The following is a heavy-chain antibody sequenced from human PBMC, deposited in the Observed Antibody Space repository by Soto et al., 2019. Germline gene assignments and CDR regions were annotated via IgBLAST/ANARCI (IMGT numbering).Heavy chain of an antibody. J-gene: IGHJ4*02. CDR2: VNSDGSIT. CDR1: GFDFTNSW. D-gene: IGHD5-18*01. Sequence: EVQLVESGGGLVQPRGSLRLSCAASGFDFTNSWMHWVRQAPGKGLVWVSHVNSDGSITTYADSVKGRFTISRDNAKNTVYLQMNSLRVEDTAVYYCTRDQRYSSAVWGQGTLVTVSS. V-gene: IGHV3-74*01. CDR3: TRDQRYSSAV.